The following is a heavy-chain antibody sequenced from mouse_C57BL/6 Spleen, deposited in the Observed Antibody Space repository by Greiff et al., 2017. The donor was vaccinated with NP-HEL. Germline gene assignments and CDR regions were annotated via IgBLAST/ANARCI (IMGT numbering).Heavy chain of an antibody. J-gene: IGHJ3*01. Sequence: EVQLQQSGPELVKPGASVKISCKASGYTFTDYYMNWVKQSHGKSLEWIGDINPNNGGTSYNQKFKGKATLTVDKSSSTAYMELRSLTSEDSAVYYCARSLLPGFFAYWGQGTLVTVSA. D-gene: IGHD2-10*01. V-gene: IGHV1-26*01. CDR1: GYTFTDYY. CDR3: ARSLLPGFFAY. CDR2: INPNNGGT.